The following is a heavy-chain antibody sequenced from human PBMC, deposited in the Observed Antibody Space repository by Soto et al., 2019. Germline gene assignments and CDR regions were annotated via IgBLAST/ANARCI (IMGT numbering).Heavy chain of an antibody. D-gene: IGHD5-12*01. Sequence: GGSLRLSCAASGFTFGSYPMNWVRQVPGTGLEWVSSISAASDRIYYADSVKGRFTVSRDNSKNTLYLQMNSLRAEDTALYYCVKGGATGKNWFDTWGQGTLVTVSS. CDR2: ISAASDRI. J-gene: IGHJ5*02. V-gene: IGHV3-23*01. CDR3: VKGGATGKNWFDT. CDR1: GFTFGSYP.